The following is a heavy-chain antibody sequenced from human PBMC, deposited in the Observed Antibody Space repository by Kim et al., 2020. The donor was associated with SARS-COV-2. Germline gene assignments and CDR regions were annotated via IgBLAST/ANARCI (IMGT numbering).Heavy chain of an antibody. V-gene: IGHV1-46*03. Sequence: ASVKVSCKTSGYTFTSSHIQWVRQAPGQGLEWVGIINPSGGSTTYAQKLQGRVTMTRDTSTGTVYMELSSLRSEDTTLYYCARGTWGGGGWGYGSGQYNRFDPWGQGILVTVSS. CDR1: GYTFTSSH. CDR2: INPSGGST. D-gene: IGHD3-10*01. CDR3: ARGTWGGGGWGYGSGQYNRFDP. J-gene: IGHJ5*02.